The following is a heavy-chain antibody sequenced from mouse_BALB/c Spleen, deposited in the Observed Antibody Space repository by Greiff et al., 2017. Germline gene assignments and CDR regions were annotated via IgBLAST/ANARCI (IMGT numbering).Heavy chain of an antibody. V-gene: IGHV5-9-4*01. CDR3: ARELTGTFDY. CDR1: GFTFSSYA. Sequence: EVKLMESGGGLVKPGGSLKLTCAASGFTFSSYAMSWVRQSPEKRLEWVAEISSGGSYTYYPDTVTGRFTISRDNAKNTLYLEMSSLRSEDTAMYYCARELTGTFDYWGQGTTLTVSS. CDR2: ISSGGSYT. J-gene: IGHJ2*01. D-gene: IGHD4-1*01.